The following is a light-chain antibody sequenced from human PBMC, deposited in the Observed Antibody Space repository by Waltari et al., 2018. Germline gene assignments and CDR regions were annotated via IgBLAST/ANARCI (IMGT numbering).Light chain of an antibody. CDR2: DVT. J-gene: IGLJ1*01. CDR1: SSDIGDHNF. V-gene: IGLV2-14*03. CDR3: SSYTTNGTVRGV. Sequence: QSALTQPASVSRSPGQTITISCIGTSSDIGDHNFVSWYQRHPGKGPKLIIFDVTSRPSGISGRFSGSKSGNTASLTISGLQAEDEGDYFCSSYTTNGTVRGVFGTGTMVTVL.